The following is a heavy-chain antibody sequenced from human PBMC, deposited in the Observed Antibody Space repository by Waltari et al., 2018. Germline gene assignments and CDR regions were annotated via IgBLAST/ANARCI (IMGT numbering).Heavy chain of an antibody. D-gene: IGHD2-15*01. CDR3: TRSLTSGRGAFDI. Sequence: EVQLVESGGGLEQPGGSLRLSCAASGFIFSSYSINWVRQAPGKGLEWVSYIRRSSSAIYYADAVKGRFTISRDNAKNSLYLQMNSLRAEDTAVYYCTRSLTSGRGAFDIWGQGTKVTVSS. CDR2: IRRSSSAI. J-gene: IGHJ3*02. CDR1: GFIFSSYS. V-gene: IGHV3-48*04.